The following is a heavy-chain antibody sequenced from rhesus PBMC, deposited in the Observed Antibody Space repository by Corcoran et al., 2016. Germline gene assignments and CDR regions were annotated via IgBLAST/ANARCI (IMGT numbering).Heavy chain of an antibody. CDR3: AAAIAAAGTGIDY. Sequence: EVQLVESGGGLVQPGGSLRLSCAASGFTLSSYWKYWVRQAPGKGLEWVSRISSNGSRPSYADSVNGRFTNSRENAKNSLYLQMNSLRAEDTAVYYCAAAIAAAGTGIDYWGQGVLVTVSS. D-gene: IGHD6-25*01. J-gene: IGHJ4*01. CDR2: ISSNGSRP. CDR1: GFTLSSYW. V-gene: IGHV3-119*01.